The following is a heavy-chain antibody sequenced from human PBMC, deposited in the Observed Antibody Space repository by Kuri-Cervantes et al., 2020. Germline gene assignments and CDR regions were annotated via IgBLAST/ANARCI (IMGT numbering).Heavy chain of an antibody. J-gene: IGHJ5*02. CDR1: GFTFSDYY. CDR2: ISSSGSTI. D-gene: IGHD3-10*01. Sequence: GGSLRLSCAASGFTFSDYYMSWVRQAPGKGLEWVSYISSSGSTIYYADSVKGRFTISRDNAKNSLYLQMNSLRAEDTAVYYCAGSHYGSGSYYSSPVSNWFDPWGQGTLVTVS. CDR3: AGSHYGSGSYYSSPVSNWFDP. V-gene: IGHV3-11*01.